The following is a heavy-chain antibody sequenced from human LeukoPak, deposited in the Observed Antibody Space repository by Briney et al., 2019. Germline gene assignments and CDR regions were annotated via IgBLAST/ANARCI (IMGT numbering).Heavy chain of an antibody. D-gene: IGHD3-16*01. CDR1: GFSFSTTW. Sequence: QPGGSVRLSCAASGFSFSTTWMTRVRQTPGKGLELVANINIDGSQRYHADSVEGRFTISRDNVKNTLYLQMSSLRVEDTAVYYCARDPGWGALDYWGQGALVIVSS. CDR3: ARDPGWGALDY. V-gene: IGHV3-7*03. J-gene: IGHJ4*02. CDR2: INIDGSQR.